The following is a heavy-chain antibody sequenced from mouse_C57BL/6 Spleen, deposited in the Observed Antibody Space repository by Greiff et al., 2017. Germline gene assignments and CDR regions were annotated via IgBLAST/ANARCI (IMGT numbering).Heavy chain of an antibody. CDR3: AARSPGDGYCEEAMDY. D-gene: IGHD2-3*01. Sequence: EVQLQESGPGMVKPSQSLSLTCTVTGYSITSGYDWHWIRHFPGNKLEWMGYISYSGSTNYNPSLKSRISITHDTSKTHFFLKLNTVTTEDTATYYCAARSPGDGYCEEAMDYWGQGTSVTVSS. CDR1: GYSITSGYD. J-gene: IGHJ4*01. CDR2: ISYSGST. V-gene: IGHV3-1*01.